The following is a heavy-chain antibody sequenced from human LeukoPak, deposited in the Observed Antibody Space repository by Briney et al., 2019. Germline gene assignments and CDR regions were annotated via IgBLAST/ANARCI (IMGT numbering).Heavy chain of an antibody. CDR2: ISSNGGST. CDR3: VVPDAIRYFQH. D-gene: IGHD2-2*01. V-gene: IGHV3-64*01. Sequence: GGSLRLSCAASGFTFSSYAMHWVRQAPGKGLEYVSVISSNGGSTYYAYSVKGRFTISRDNSKNTLYIQMGSLRSEDTAVYYCVVPDAIRYFQHWGQGTLVTVSS. CDR1: GFTFSSYA. J-gene: IGHJ1*01.